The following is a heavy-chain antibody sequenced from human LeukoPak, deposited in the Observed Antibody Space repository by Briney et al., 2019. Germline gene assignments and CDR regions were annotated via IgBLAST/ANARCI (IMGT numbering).Heavy chain of an antibody. Sequence: GGSLRLSCAASGFTFSSFWMSWVRQAPGKGLEWVSGINWNGGTTGYADSVKGRFTISRDNAKNSLYLQMNSLRAEDTALYYCARAVSRYDFWSGYFDYWGQGTLVTVSS. CDR3: ARAVSRYDFWSGYFDY. J-gene: IGHJ4*02. CDR1: GFTFSSFW. V-gene: IGHV3-20*04. D-gene: IGHD3-3*01. CDR2: INWNGGTT.